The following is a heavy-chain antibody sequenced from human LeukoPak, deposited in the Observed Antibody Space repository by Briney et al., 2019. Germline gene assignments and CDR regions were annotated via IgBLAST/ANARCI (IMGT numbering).Heavy chain of an antibody. Sequence: PGRSLRLSCAASGFTFSSYGMHWVRQAPGKGLEWVAVISYDGSNKYYADSVKGRFTISRDNSKNTLYLQMNSLRAEDTAVYYCAKRGNHLTPQISYYMDVWGKGTTVTVSS. CDR2: ISYDGSNK. J-gene: IGHJ6*03. CDR3: AKRGNHLTPQISYYMDV. V-gene: IGHV3-30*18. CDR1: GFTFSSYG.